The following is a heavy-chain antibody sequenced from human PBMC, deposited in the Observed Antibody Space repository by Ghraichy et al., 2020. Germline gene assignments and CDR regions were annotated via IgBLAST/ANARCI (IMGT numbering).Heavy chain of an antibody. Sequence: ASVKVSCRASGYTFTNHYIHWVRQAPGQGLEWMGVFNPSGESTSYAQKFQGRVSMTRDTSTSTVYMELSSLRSEDTAVYYCARGGYQVPTREFDYWGQGTLVTVSS. CDR3: ARGGYQVPTREFDY. CDR2: FNPSGEST. D-gene: IGHD2-2*01. CDR1: GYTFTNHY. V-gene: IGHV1-46*01. J-gene: IGHJ4*02.